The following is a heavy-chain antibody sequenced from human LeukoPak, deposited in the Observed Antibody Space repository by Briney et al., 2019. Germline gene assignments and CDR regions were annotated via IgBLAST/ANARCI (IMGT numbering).Heavy chain of an antibody. J-gene: IGHJ4*02. CDR1: GVSLGSHY. V-gene: IGHV4-59*11. CDR2: VYNSGTT. Sequence: SETLSLTCTVPGVSLGSHYWSWIRQSPGKGLEWIGCVYNSGTTVYNPSLTGRVTISVDTSKNQYSLNLRSVTAADEAVYYCARDAYWGQGILVTVSS. CDR3: ARDAY.